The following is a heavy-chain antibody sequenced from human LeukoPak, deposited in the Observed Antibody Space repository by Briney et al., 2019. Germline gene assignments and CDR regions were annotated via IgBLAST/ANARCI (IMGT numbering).Heavy chain of an antibody. CDR2: ISAYNGNT. CDR3: ARASYCSGGSCYSDY. J-gene: IGHJ4*02. Sequence: ASVKVSCKASGYTFTSYTISWVRQAPGQGLEWMGWISAYNGNTIYAQKVKGRVTMTTDTSTSTAYMELRSLKSDDTAVYYCARASYCSGGSCYSDYWGQGTLVTVSS. CDR1: GYTFTSYT. D-gene: IGHD2-15*01. V-gene: IGHV1-18*01.